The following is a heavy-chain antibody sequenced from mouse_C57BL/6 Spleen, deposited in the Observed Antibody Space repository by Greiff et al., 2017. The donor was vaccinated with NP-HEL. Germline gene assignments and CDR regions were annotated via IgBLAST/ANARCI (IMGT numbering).Heavy chain of an antibody. D-gene: IGHD2-2*01. V-gene: IGHV5-4*01. CDR3: ARDTTMVTRGAMDY. J-gene: IGHJ4*01. CDR2: ISDGGSYT. Sequence: EVHLVESGGGLVKPGGSLKLSCAASGFTFSSYAMSWVRQTPEKRLEWVATISDGGSYTYYPDNVKGRFTISRDNAKNNLYLQMSHLKSEDTAMYYCARDTTMVTRGAMDYWGQGTSVTVSS. CDR1: GFTFSSYA.